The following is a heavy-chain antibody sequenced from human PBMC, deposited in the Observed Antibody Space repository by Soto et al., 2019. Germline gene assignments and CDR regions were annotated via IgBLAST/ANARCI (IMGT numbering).Heavy chain of an antibody. CDR3: ARGEGGWFDP. CDR1: GFTFSSYS. V-gene: IGHV3-48*01. J-gene: IGHJ5*02. CDR2: ISTSSSTI. Sequence: EVQVVESGGGFVQPGGSLRLSCAASGFTFSSYSMNWVRQAPGKGLEWLSYISTSSSTIYYADSVKGRFTISRDNVKNSLYLQMNSLRAEDTAGYYCARGEGGWFDPWGQGTLVTVSS.